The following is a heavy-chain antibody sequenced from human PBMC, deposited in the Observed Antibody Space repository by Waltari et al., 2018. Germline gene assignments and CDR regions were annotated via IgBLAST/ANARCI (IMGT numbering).Heavy chain of an antibody. CDR3: ARDGHDYGDYYFDY. Sequence: QLQLQESGPGLVKPSETLSLTCTVYGGSISSRSYYWGWIRQPPGKGLEWIGSIYYSGSTYYNPSLKSRVTISVDTSKNQFSLKLSSVTAADTAVYYCARDGHDYGDYYFDYWGQGTLVTVSS. CDR1: GGSISSRSYY. D-gene: IGHD4-17*01. J-gene: IGHJ4*02. CDR2: IYYSGST. V-gene: IGHV4-39*07.